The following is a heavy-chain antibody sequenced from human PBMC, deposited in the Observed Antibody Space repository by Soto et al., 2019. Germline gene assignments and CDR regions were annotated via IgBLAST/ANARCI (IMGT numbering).Heavy chain of an antibody. CDR1: GYSFTSYW. Sequence: DSLTISGKGSGYSFTSYWISLVRQMPGKGLEWMGRIDPSDSYTNYSPSFQGHVTISADKSISTAYLQWSSLKASDTAMYYCATQRRSSSPPFAPYWGQGTLVTVSS. J-gene: IGHJ4*02. D-gene: IGHD6-6*01. CDR3: ATQRRSSSPPFAPY. V-gene: IGHV5-10-1*01. CDR2: IDPSDSYT.